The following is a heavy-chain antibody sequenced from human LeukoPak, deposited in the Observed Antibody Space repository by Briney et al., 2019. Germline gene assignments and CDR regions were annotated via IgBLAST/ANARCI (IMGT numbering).Heavy chain of an antibody. J-gene: IGHJ6*03. V-gene: IGHV1-24*01. CDR2: FDPEDGET. CDR3: ATDGAVTPWPRSYYMDV. D-gene: IGHD4-23*01. CDR1: GYTHTELS. Sequence: ASVKVSCKVSGYTHTELSMHWVRQAPGKGLEWMGGFDPEDGETIYAQKFQGRVTMTVDTSTDTAYMELSSLRSEDTAVYYCATDGAVTPWPRSYYMDVWGKGTTVTVSS.